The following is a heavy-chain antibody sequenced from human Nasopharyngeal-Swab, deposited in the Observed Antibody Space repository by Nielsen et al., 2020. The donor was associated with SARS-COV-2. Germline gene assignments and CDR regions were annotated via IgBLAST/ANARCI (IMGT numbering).Heavy chain of an antibody. CDR1: GFTFSSYG. CDR2: IRYDGSNK. Sequence: GESLKISCAASGFTFSSYGMHWVHQAPGKGLEWVAFIRYDGSNKYYADSVKSRFTISRDNSKNTLYLQMNSLRAEDTAVYYCARNRVNWGSLLGAFDIWGQGTMVTVSS. D-gene: IGHD7-27*01. V-gene: IGHV3-30*02. J-gene: IGHJ3*02. CDR3: ARNRVNWGSLLGAFDI.